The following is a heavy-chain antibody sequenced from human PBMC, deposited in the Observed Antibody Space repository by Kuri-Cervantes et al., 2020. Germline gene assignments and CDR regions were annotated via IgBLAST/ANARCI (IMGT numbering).Heavy chain of an antibody. CDR2: IGGSGGPT. D-gene: IGHD6-19*01. J-gene: IGHJ5*02. V-gene: IGHV3-23*01. Sequence: GESLKISCAASGVTFSSYAMSWVRQAPGKGLEWVSVIGGSGGPTYNADSVEGRFTISRDDSKNILYLQMNSLRAEDTAVYYCARGGSGWYLVPWGQGTLVTVSS. CDR3: ARGGSGWYLVP. CDR1: GVTFSSYA.